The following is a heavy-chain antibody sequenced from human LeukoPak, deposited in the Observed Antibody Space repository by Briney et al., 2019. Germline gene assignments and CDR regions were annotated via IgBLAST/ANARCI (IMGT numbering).Heavy chain of an antibody. J-gene: IGHJ6*03. CDR2: IIPIFGTA. D-gene: IGHD6-19*01. CDR1: GGTFSSYA. Sequence: SVEVSCKASGGTFSSYAISWVRQAPGQGLEWMGGIIPIFGTANYAQKFQGRVTITADESTSTAYMELSSLRSEDTAVYYCARDRQKRAGYSSGWYYYYMDVWGKGTTVTVSS. V-gene: IGHV1-69*13. CDR3: ARDRQKRAGYSSGWYYYYMDV.